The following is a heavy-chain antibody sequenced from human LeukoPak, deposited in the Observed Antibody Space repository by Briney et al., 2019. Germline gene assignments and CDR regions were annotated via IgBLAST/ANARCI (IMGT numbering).Heavy chain of an antibody. CDR2: ISHDGSDK. D-gene: IGHD3-22*01. V-gene: IGHV3-30*04. CDR3: VRNSDYYDYSPQSV. CDR1: GFTFSHYA. J-gene: IGHJ4*02. Sequence: PGGSLRLSCAASGFTFSHYALHWVRQAPGKGLEWVALISHDGSDKYYADSVKGRFPISRDNSNNMLYLEMNSLTIEDTAVYYCVRNSDYYDYSPQSVWGQGTLVTVSS.